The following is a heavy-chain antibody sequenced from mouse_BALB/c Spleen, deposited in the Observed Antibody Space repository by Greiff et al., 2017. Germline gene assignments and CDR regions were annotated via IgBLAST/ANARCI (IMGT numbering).Heavy chain of an antibody. J-gene: IGHJ4*01. D-gene: IGHD1-1*01. V-gene: IGHV5-17*02. CDR3: ARCYGSSYDAMDY. CDR1: GFTFSSFG. CDR2: ISSGSSTI. Sequence: EVHLVESGGGLVQPGGSRKLSCAASGFTFSSFGMHWVRQAPEKGLEWVAYISSGSSTIYYADTVKGRFTISRDNPKNTLFLQMTSLRSEDTAMYYCARCYGSSYDAMDYWGQGTSVTVSS.